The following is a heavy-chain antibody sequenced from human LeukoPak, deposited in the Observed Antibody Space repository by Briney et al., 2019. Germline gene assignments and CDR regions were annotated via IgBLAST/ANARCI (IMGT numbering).Heavy chain of an antibody. CDR2: INHSGST. CDR1: GGSISSNNYY. Sequence: KASETLSLTCTVSGGSISSNNYYWGWIRQPPGKGLEWIGEINHSGSTNYNPSLKSRVTISVDTSKNQFSLKLSSVTAADTAVYYCARVFYYYYYMDVWGKGTTVTVSS. J-gene: IGHJ6*03. V-gene: IGHV4-39*07. CDR3: ARVFYYYYYMDV.